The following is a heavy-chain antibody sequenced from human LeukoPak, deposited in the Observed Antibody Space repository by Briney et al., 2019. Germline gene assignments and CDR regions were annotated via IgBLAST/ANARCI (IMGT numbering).Heavy chain of an antibody. CDR2: INPSGGST. D-gene: IGHD4-17*01. Sequence: VASVKVSCKASGYTFISYYMHWVRQAPGQGLEWMGIINPSGGSTSYAQKFQGRVTMTRDTSTSTVYMELSSLRSEDTAVYYCAREDYGDYRGHYYYYGMDVWGQGTTVTVSS. CDR3: AREDYGDYRGHYYYYGMDV. V-gene: IGHV1-46*01. J-gene: IGHJ6*02. CDR1: GYTFISYY.